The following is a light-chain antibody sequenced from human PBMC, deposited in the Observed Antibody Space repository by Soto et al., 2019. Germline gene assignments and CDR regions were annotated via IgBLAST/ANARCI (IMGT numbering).Light chain of an antibody. CDR2: TDN. J-gene: IGLJ1*01. Sequence: QSMLTQPPSTSGTPGQRVTISCSGSSSNIGSNTVNWYQQLPGTAPKLLIYTDNQRPSGVPDRFSGSKSGTSASLAISGLQSEDEADYYCAAWDDNLNGLYVFGPGTKLTVL. CDR1: SSNIGSNT. CDR3: AAWDDNLNGLYV. V-gene: IGLV1-44*01.